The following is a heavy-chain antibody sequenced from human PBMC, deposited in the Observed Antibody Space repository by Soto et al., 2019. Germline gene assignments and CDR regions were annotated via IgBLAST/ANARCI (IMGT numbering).Heavy chain of an antibody. D-gene: IGHD3-16*01. CDR1: GGSISSSSYY. Sequence: QLQLQESGPGLVKPSETLSLTCTVSGGSISSSSYYWGWIRQPPGKGLEWIGSIYYSGSTYYNPSLKSRVTISVDTSKNQFSLKLSSVTAADTAVYYCARPHYDYVWGSIPETAFDIWGQGTMVTVSS. CDR2: IYYSGST. V-gene: IGHV4-39*01. CDR3: ARPHYDYVWGSIPETAFDI. J-gene: IGHJ3*02.